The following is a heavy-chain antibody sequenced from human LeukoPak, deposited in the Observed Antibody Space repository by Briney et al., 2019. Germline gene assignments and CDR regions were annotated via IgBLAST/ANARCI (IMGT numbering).Heavy chain of an antibody. CDR1: GFTFSNAW. J-gene: IGHJ4*02. V-gene: IGHV3-15*01. CDR2: IKSKTDGGTT. CDR3: TTLTRYCSGGSCYSTGNY. Sequence: GGSLRLSCAASGFTFSNAWMSWVRQAPGKGLEWVGRIKSKTDGGTTDYAAPVKGRLTISRDDSKNTLYLQMNSLKTEDTAVYYCTTLTRYCSGGSCYSTGNYWGQGTLVTVSS. D-gene: IGHD2-15*01.